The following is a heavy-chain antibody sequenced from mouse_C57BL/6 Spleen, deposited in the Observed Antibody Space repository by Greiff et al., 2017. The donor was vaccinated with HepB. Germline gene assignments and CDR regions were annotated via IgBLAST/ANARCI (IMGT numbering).Heavy chain of an antibody. CDR2: IDPSDSYT. J-gene: IGHJ4*01. Sequence: QLQQPGAELVMPGASVKLSCKASGYTFTSYWMHWVKQRPGQGLEWIGEIDPSDSYTNYNQKFKGKSTLTVDKSSSTAYMQLSSLTSEDSAVYYCARGITTNYAMDYWGQGTSVTVSS. D-gene: IGHD1-1*01. V-gene: IGHV1-69*01. CDR1: GYTFTSYW. CDR3: ARGITTNYAMDY.